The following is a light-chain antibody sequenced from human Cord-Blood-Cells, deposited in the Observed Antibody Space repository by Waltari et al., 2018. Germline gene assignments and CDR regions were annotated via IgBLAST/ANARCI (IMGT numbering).Light chain of an antibody. CDR1: QSVLYSSNNKNY. CDR3: QQYYSTPYT. CDR2: WAS. Sequence: DIVMTQSPDSLAVYLGERATINCKSSQSVLYSSNNKNYLAWYQQKPGQPPKLLIYWASTREPGVPDRFSGSGSGTDFTLTISSLQAEDVAVYYCQQYYSTPYTFGQGTKLAIK. J-gene: IGKJ2*01. V-gene: IGKV4-1*01.